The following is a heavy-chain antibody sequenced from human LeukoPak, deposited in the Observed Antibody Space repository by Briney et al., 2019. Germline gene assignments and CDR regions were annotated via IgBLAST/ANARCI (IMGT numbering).Heavy chain of an antibody. CDR2: INPNSGGT. J-gene: IGHJ4*02. CDR1: GYTFTGYY. V-gene: IGHV1-2*02. Sequence: EASVKVSCKASGYTFTGYYMHWVRQAPGQGLEWMGWINPNSGGTNYAQKFQGRVTMTRDTSISTAYMGLSRLRSDDTAVYYCARSPGRNRDYWGQGTLVTVSS. CDR3: ARSPGRNRDY.